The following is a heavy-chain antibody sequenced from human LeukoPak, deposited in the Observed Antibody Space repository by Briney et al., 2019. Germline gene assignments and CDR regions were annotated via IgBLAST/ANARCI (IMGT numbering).Heavy chain of an antibody. V-gene: IGHV3-48*03. CDR1: GFTFSYYE. CDR3: ARAAEGFWSSYYRDYYNYGMEV. J-gene: IGHJ6*02. CDR2: ISNNGDTI. Sequence: PGGSLRQSCAASGFTFSYYELNWVRQAPGKGLEWVSFISNNGDTITYVDSVKGRFTISRDNAKNSLYLQMNSLRAEDTAVYYCARAAEGFWSSYYRDYYNYGMEVWGQGTTVTVSS. D-gene: IGHD3-3*01.